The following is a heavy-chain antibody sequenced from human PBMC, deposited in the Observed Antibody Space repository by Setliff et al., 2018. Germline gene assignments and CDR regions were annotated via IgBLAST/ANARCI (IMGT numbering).Heavy chain of an antibody. J-gene: IGHJ4*02. Sequence: ASVKVSCKASGYTFTNYAIHWVRQAPGQRLEWMGWINAGNGNTKYSQNFQGRVTITRDTSASTAYMEVSSLRSEDTAVYYCARGSYCSGGSCSGRDFDYWGQGTLVTVSS. V-gene: IGHV1-3*01. D-gene: IGHD2-15*01. CDR2: INAGNGNT. CDR3: ARGSYCSGGSCSGRDFDY. CDR1: GYTFTNYA.